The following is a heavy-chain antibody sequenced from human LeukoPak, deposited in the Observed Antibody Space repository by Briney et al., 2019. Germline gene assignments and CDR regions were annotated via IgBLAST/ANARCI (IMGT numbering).Heavy chain of an antibody. J-gene: IGHJ4*02. CDR1: GYTFTSYY. D-gene: IGHD1-26*01. V-gene: IGHV1-46*03. CDR2: INTSRSSR. CDR3: ARDDHSGSYSRGFDY. Sequence: ASVTVSCKACGYTFTSYYMHWVRLAPAQGLEWTGIINTSRSSRSYAQKFHGRVTMNRDTSTSTVYMELRSLRSEGTAVYYCARDDHSGSYSRGFDYWGQGTLVTVSS.